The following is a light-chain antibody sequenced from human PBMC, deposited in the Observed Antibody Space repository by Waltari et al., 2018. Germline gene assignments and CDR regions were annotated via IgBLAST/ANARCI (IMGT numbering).Light chain of an antibody. J-gene: IGLJ2*01. CDR2: DVP. Sequence: QSALTQPASVSGSPGQSITISCTGSSGDVGRYKFVSWYQQHPGKAPKLIIFDVPNRPSGVSNRFSGSKSGNTASLTISGLQTEDEADYYCSSHTSSTTRVFGGGTRLTVL. V-gene: IGLV2-14*03. CDR3: SSHTSSTTRV. CDR1: SGDVGRYKF.